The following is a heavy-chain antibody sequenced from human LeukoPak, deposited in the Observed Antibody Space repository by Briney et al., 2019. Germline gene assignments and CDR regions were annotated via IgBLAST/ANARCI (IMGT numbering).Heavy chain of an antibody. CDR3: AKGQSSSTLNAFDI. CDR1: GFTFDDYA. Sequence: PGGSLRLSCAASGFTFDDYAMHWVRQAPGKGLEWVSGISWNSGSIGYADSVKGRFTISRDNAKNSLYLQMNSLRAEDMALYYCAKGQSSSTLNAFDIWGQGTMVTVSS. J-gene: IGHJ3*02. CDR2: ISWNSGSI. V-gene: IGHV3-9*03. D-gene: IGHD6-13*01.